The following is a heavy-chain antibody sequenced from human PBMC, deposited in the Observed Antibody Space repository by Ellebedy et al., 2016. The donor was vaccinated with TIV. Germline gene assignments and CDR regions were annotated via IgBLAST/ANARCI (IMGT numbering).Heavy chain of an antibody. D-gene: IGHD3-3*01. V-gene: IGHV4-59*01. J-gene: IGHJ5*02. Sequence: MPSETLSLTCSVSGGPINDYYWSWIRQSPGKGLEWIGYVYFDGDTRYNPSLESRVTITVDKSRNHFSLRLTSVTAADTAVYFCARSSYWSRDYRLWFDPWGQGTLVTVTS. CDR1: GGPINDYY. CDR2: VYFDGDT. CDR3: ARSSYWSRDYRLWFDP.